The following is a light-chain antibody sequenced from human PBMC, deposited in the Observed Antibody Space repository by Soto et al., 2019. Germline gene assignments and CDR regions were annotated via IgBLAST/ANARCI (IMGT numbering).Light chain of an antibody. CDR3: QQYGSSST. CDR1: QSVSSN. V-gene: IGKV3-20*01. Sequence: VMTQSPATLSVSPGERATLSCRASQSVSSNLAWYQQKPGRAPRLLIYGPSSRPTGIPDRFSGSGSGTDFTLTISRLEPEDFAVYYCQQYGSSSTFGQGTRLEI. CDR2: GPS. J-gene: IGKJ5*01.